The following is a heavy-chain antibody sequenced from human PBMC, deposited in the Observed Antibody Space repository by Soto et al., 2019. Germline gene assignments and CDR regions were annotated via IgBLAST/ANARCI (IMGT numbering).Heavy chain of an antibody. CDR1: GFTFSSYA. J-gene: IGHJ4*02. CDR3: AKYRSGEVITTFDY. D-gene: IGHD3-22*01. Sequence: GGSLRLSCAASGFTFSSYAMSWVRQAPGKGLEWVSAISGSGGSTYYADSVKGRFTISRDNSKNTLYLQMNSLRVEDTAVYYCAKYRSGEVITTFDYWGQGTLVTVSS. CDR2: ISGSGGST. V-gene: IGHV3-23*01.